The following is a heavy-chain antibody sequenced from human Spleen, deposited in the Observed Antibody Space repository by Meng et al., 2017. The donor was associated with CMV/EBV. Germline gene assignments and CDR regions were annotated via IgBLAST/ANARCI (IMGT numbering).Heavy chain of an antibody. J-gene: IGHJ4*02. CDR1: GGSFSTYS. D-gene: IGHD1-7*01. CDR3: ARSRNWNYVFFDY. Sequence: SVKVSCKASGGSFSTYSISWVRQAPGQGLEWMGGITPILTTSNYAQNFQGRVTITAGKSTSTVYMELSSLRSEDTAVYYCARSRNWNYVFFDYWGQGTLVTVSS. CDR2: ITPILTTS. V-gene: IGHV1-69*10.